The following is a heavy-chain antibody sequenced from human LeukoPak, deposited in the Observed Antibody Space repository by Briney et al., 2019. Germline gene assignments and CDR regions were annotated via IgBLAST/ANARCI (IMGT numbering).Heavy chain of an antibody. D-gene: IGHD3-22*01. CDR1: GDSVSSDSYY. CDR3: ARDSRGYYDSSGYFDH. Sequence: SETLSLTCTVSGDSVSSDSYYWSLIRQPPGKGLEWIGYIYYSGTTKQNPSLKSRVTLSVDTSKNQLYLKLNSVTAADTAVYYCARDSRGYYDSSGYFDHWGQGTLVTASS. CDR2: IYYSGTT. V-gene: IGHV4-61*01. J-gene: IGHJ4*02.